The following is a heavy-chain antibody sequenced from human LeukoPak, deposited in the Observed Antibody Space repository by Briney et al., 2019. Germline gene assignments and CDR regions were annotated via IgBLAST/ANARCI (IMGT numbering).Heavy chain of an antibody. V-gene: IGHV1-46*01. CDR1: GYTFTSYY. J-gene: IGHJ3*02. D-gene: IGHD1-26*01. Sequence: ASVKVSCKASGYTFTSYYMHWVRQAPGQGLEWMGIINPSGGSTSYAQKFQGRVTMTRDTSTSTVYMELSSLRSEDTAVYYCARGGQIVGATHDAFDIWGQGTMVTVSS. CDR2: INPSGGST. CDR3: ARGGQIVGATHDAFDI.